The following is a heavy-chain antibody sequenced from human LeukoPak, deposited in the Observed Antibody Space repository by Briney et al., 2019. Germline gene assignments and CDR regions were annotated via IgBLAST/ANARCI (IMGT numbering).Heavy chain of an antibody. Sequence: SETLSLTCAVSGGSISSGGYSWSWIRQPPGKGLEWIGYINHSGSTNYNPSLKSRVTISVDTSKNQFSLKPSSVTAADTAVYYCARAKAFRGSSSGNVIGSSRRYYFDYWGQGTLVTVSS. V-gene: IGHV4-30-2*01. D-gene: IGHD6-6*01. CDR3: ARAKAFRGSSSGNVIGSSRRYYFDY. CDR1: GGSISSGGYS. CDR2: INHSGST. J-gene: IGHJ4*02.